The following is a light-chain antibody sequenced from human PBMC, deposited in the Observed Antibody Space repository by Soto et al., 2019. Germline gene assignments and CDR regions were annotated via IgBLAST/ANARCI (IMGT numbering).Light chain of an antibody. V-gene: IGLV1-44*01. CDR1: SSNIARRS. Sequence: QSVLTHPPSASATPGQRVTISCSGSSSNIARRSVYWYQQLPGTAPKLLMYSSDLRPSGVPDRFSGSKSGTTASLAISGVQSEDEADDDCSTWDYSLNGWVFGGGNKLTVL. CDR3: STWDYSLNGWV. CDR2: SSD. J-gene: IGLJ3*02.